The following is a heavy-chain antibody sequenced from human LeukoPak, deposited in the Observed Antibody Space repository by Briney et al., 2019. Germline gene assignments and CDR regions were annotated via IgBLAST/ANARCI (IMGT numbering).Heavy chain of an antibody. CDR3: ARGRLGYCSSTSCYRPSGFDY. J-gene: IGHJ4*02. D-gene: IGHD2-2*01. CDR2: IYYSGST. CDR1: GGSISSYY. Sequence: SETLSLTCTVSGGSISSYYWSWIRQPPGKGLEWIGYIYYSGSTNYNPSLKSRVTISVDTSKNQFSLKLSSVTAADTAVYYCARGRLGYCSSTSCYRPSGFDYWGQGTLVTVSS. V-gene: IGHV4-59*01.